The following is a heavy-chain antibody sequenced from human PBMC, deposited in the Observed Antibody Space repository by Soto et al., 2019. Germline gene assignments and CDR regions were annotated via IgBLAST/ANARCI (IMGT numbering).Heavy chain of an antibody. V-gene: IGHV4-61*01. J-gene: IGHJ4*02. CDR2: IYYSGST. D-gene: IGHD4-17*01. CDR3: ASTTTVFDY. Sequence: SETLSLTCTVSGGSVSSGSYYWSWIRQPPGKGLEWIGYIYYSGSTNYNPSLKSRVTISVDTSKNQFSLKLSSVTAADTAVYYCASTTTVFDYWGQGTLVTVS. CDR1: GGSVSSGSYY.